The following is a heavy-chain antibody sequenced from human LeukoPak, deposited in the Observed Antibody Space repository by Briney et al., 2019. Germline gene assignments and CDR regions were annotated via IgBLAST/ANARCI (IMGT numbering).Heavy chain of an antibody. D-gene: IGHD2-2*01. CDR3: ARDFGVRYCSSTSCPDAPYYYYGMDV. CDR2: IYYSRST. Sequence: SETLSLTCTVSGGSISSYYWSWIRQPPGKGLEWIGYIYYSRSTNYNPSLKSRVTISVDTSKNQFSLKLSSVTAADTAVYYCARDFGVRYCSSTSCPDAPYYYYGMDVWGQETTVTVSS. V-gene: IGHV4-59*01. J-gene: IGHJ6*02. CDR1: GGSISSYY.